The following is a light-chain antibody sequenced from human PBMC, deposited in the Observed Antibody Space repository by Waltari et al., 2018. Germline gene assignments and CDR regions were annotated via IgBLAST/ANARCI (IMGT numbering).Light chain of an antibody. CDR1: SSDVGGYAA. CDR3: TSYTPIPTFVI. V-gene: IGLV2-8*01. J-gene: IGLJ2*01. CDR2: EVH. Sequence: HSALTQPPSASGSPGQSVTISCTGSSSDVGGYAAVSWYQQYPGRPPRLLIYEVHKRPSGVPDRFAASKSGDTASLTVSGLRAEDEAHYYCTSYTPIPTFVIFGGGTKLTVL.